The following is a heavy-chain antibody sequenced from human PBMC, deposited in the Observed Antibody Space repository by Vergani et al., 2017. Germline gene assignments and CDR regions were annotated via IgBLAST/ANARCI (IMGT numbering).Heavy chain of an antibody. CDR2: IKQDGSEK. V-gene: IGHV3-7*01. CDR3: ARDLRGSYYYYYMDV. D-gene: IGHD3-16*01. J-gene: IGHJ6*03. Sequence: EVQLVESGGGLVQPGGSLRLSCAAPGFTFSSYWMSWVRQAPGKGLEWVANIKQDGSEKYYVDSVKGRFTISRDNAKNSLYLQMNSLRAEDTAVYYCARDLRGSYYYYYMDVWGKGTTVTVSS. CDR1: GFTFSSYW.